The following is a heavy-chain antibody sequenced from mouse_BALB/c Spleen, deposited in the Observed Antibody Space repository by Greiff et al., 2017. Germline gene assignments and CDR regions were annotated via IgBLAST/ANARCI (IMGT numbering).Heavy chain of an antibody. CDR3: ASSTMITQFAY. V-gene: IGHV1S34*01. CDR1: GYSFTGYY. CDR2: ISCYNGAT. J-gene: IGHJ3*01. Sequence: LVKTGASVKISCKASGYSFTGYYMHWVKQSHGKSLEWIGYISCYNGATSYNQKFKGKATFTVDTSSSTAYMQFNSLTSEDSAVYYCASSTMITQFAYWGQGTLVTVSA. D-gene: IGHD2-4*01.